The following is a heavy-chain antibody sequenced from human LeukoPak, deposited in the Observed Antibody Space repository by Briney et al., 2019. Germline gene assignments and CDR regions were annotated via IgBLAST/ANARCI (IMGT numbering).Heavy chain of an antibody. V-gene: IGHV3-48*01. CDR1: GFSFSSSG. CDR2: IGTDTRTT. D-gene: IGHD2/OR15-2a*01. J-gene: IGHJ4*02. Sequence: GGSLRLSCAASGFSFSSSGMSWVRQAPGKGLEWVAFIGTDTRTTHYGDSVKGRFIISRDNAKDSLYLQMDSLRAEDTALYYCTKDFLIDPLWGQGTLVTVSS. CDR3: TKDFLIDPL.